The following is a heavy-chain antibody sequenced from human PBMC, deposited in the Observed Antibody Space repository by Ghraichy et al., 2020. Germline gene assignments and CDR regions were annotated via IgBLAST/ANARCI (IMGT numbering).Heavy chain of an antibody. V-gene: IGHV5-51*01. CDR1: GYSFTSYW. J-gene: IGHJ3*02. D-gene: IGHD3-22*01. CDR3: ARHYYYDSSGYYYDGFLGFGFWEI. Sequence: GESLNISCKGSGYSFTSYWIGWVRQMPGKGLEWMGIIYPGDSDTRYSPSFQGQVTISADKSISTAYLQWSSLKASDTAMYYCARHYYYDSSGYYYDGFLGFGFWEIWGQGTMVTVSS. CDR2: IYPGDSDT.